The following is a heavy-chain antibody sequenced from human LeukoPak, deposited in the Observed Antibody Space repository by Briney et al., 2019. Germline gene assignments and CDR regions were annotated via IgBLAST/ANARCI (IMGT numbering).Heavy chain of an antibody. CDR1: GFTFNKYA. D-gene: IGHD4-17*01. V-gene: IGHV3-30*04. CDR2: MSHDGTTQ. J-gene: IGHJ4*02. CDR3: AKAHLYDYGDYYTLDN. Sequence: PGRSLRLSCAASGFTFNKYAMSWVRQAPGKGLEWVAVMSHDGTTQHYADSVKGRITISRDNSKNTLDLQMNSLRAEDTATYYCAKAHLYDYGDYYTLDNWGQGTLVTVSS.